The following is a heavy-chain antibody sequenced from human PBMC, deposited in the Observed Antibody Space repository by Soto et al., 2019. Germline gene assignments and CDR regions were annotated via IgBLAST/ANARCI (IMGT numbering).Heavy chain of an antibody. J-gene: IGHJ4*02. Sequence: PSETLSLTCAVSGGSLSSYYWSWVRQSPGKGLEWIGYIHSTGSTNYSPSLKSRLTISIDTSKNQFSLRLNSLTAADTAVYYCARPLPMVRGLISYYFDNWGQGIMVTVSS. V-gene: IGHV4-59*01. CDR3: ARPLPMVRGLISYYFDN. D-gene: IGHD3-10*01. CDR1: GGSLSSYY. CDR2: IHSTGST.